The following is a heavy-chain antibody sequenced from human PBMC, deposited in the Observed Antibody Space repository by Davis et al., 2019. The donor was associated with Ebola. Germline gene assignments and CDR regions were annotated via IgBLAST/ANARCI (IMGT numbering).Heavy chain of an antibody. CDR1: GLSLAPYG. J-gene: IGHJ4*02. CDR2: VAYDGSNE. CDR3: ARDAYAGGLYYFDY. D-gene: IGHD2-2*01. Sequence: PGGSLRLSCAISGLSLAPYGMHWVRQAPGKGLEWVALVAYDGSNEYYGSSVKGRFTISRDNAQNTLYLQMNNLRTEDTAVYYCARDAYAGGLYYFDYWGQGALVTVSS. V-gene: IGHV3-30*03.